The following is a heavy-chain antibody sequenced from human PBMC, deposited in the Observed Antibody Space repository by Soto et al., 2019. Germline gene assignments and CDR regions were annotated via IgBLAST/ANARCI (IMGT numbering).Heavy chain of an antibody. Sequence: QVQLVQSGAEVKKPGSSVKVSCKASGGTFSSYAISWVRQAPGQGLEWMGGIIPIFGTANYAQKFQGRVTITADKSTSTAYMELSSLRSEDKAVYYCARDSKRAAHPSFYYYGMDVWGQGTTVTVSS. CDR1: GGTFSSYA. D-gene: IGHD6-6*01. J-gene: IGHJ6*02. CDR3: ARDSKRAAHPSFYYYGMDV. V-gene: IGHV1-69*06. CDR2: IIPIFGTA.